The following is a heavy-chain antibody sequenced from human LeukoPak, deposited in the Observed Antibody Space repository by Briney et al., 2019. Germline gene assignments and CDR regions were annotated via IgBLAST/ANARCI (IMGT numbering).Heavy chain of an antibody. CDR2: ITGSGGDT. Sequence: GGSLRLSCAASGFTFSSYAMSWVRQAPGMGLEWVSAITGSGGDTWHADSVEGRFTISRDNSKNTLYLQMNGLRADDTAVYYCAKGGAAAGTGYYYYYYMDVWGKGTTVTVSS. J-gene: IGHJ6*03. CDR3: AKGGAAAGTGYYYYYYMDV. D-gene: IGHD6-13*01. V-gene: IGHV3-23*01. CDR1: GFTFSSYA.